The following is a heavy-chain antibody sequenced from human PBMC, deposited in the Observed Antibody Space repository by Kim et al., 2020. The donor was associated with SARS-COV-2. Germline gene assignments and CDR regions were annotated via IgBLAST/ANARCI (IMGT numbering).Heavy chain of an antibody. CDR1: GFTFSDYY. V-gene: IGHV3-11*01. D-gene: IGHD4-17*01. CDR3: ARTNGDASYDYYYGMDV. CDR2: ISSSGSTI. J-gene: IGHJ6*02. Sequence: GGSLRLSCAASGFTFSDYYMSWIRQAPGKGLEWVSYISSSGSTIYYADSVKGRFTISRDNAKNSLYLQMNSLRAEDTAVYYCARTNGDASYDYYYGMDVWGQGTMVTVSS.